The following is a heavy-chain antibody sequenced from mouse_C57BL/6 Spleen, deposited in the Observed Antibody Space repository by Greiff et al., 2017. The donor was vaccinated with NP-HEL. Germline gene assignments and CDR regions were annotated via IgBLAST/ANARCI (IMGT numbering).Heavy chain of an antibody. CDR3: ARSPPDYYGSSYYFDY. J-gene: IGHJ2*01. Sequence: DVKLVESGGGLVQPGGSLSLSCAASGFTFTDYYMSWVRQPPGKALEWLGFIRNKANGYTTEYSASVKGRFTISRDNSQSILYLQMNALRAEDSATYYCARSPPDYYGSSYYFDYWGQGTTLTVSS. D-gene: IGHD1-1*01. V-gene: IGHV7-3*01. CDR2: IRNKANGYTT. CDR1: GFTFTDYY.